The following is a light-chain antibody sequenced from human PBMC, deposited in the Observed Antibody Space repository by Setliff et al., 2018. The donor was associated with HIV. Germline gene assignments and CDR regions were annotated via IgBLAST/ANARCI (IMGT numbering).Light chain of an antibody. CDR2: DGD. J-gene: IGLJ1*01. V-gene: IGLV2-23*01. CDR3: CAYAGTRNYV. Sequence: QSALAQPASVSGSPGQSITISCTGTSNDVGNYKSVSWYQQHPGKAPKVLIFDGDKRPSGVSNRFSASKSGNTASLTISGLQTEDEADYYCCAYAGTRNYVFGTGTKVTVL. CDR1: SNDVGNYKS.